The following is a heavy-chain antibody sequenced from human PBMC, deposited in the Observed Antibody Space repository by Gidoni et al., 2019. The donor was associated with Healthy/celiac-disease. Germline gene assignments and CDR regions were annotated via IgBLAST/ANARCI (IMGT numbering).Heavy chain of an antibody. V-gene: IGHV3-7*01. CDR2: IKQDGSEK. Sequence: EVQLVESVGGLVQPGGSLRLSCAASGFPFSSYWMSWVRQAPGKGLEWVANIKQDGSEKYYVDSVKGRFTISRDNAKNSLYLQMNSLRAEDTAVYYCARNYGGNEGLGWFDPWGQGTLVTVSS. J-gene: IGHJ5*02. CDR3: ARNYGGNEGLGWFDP. CDR1: GFPFSSYW. D-gene: IGHD4-17*01.